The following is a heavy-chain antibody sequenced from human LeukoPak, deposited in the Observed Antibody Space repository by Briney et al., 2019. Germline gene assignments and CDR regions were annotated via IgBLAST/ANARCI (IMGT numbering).Heavy chain of an antibody. CDR2: INPNSGGT. V-gene: IGHV1-2*02. J-gene: IGHJ3*02. D-gene: IGHD2-8*01. Sequence: GASVKVSCKASGYTFSNYGISWVRQAPGQELEWMGWINPNSGGTNYAQKFQGRVTMTRDTSISTAYMELSRLRSDDTAVYYCARFTLYRIRDAFDIWGQGTMVTVSS. CDR3: ARFTLYRIRDAFDI. CDR1: GYTFSNYG.